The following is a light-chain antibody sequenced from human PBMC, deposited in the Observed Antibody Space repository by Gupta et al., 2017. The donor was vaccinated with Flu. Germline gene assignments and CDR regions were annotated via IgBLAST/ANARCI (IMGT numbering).Light chain of an antibody. CDR3: QQTYDTLLT. CDR1: QYINNY. CDR2: GAS. J-gene: IGKJ4*01. Sequence: DIQMTQSPSSLSASVGDRVTITCRASQYINNYLNWYQHKPGKAPQLLIYGASSLQSGVPSTFSGSGSGTDFNLTITSLQPEDFATYYCQQTYDTLLTFGGGTXVEIK. V-gene: IGKV1-39*01.